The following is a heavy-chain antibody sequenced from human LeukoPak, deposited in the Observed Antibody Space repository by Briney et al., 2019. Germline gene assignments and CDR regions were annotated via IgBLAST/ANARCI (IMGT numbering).Heavy chain of an antibody. Sequence: PSETLSLTCTVSGASISPYYWNWIRQPPGKGLEWIGYIYYSGSTNYNPSLKSRVTISVDTSKNQFSLKLSSVTAADTAVYYCARDRPYSGSYYEYDYWGQGTLVTVSS. J-gene: IGHJ4*02. D-gene: IGHD1-26*01. CDR3: ARDRPYSGSYYEYDY. CDR1: GASISPYY. V-gene: IGHV4-59*01. CDR2: IYYSGST.